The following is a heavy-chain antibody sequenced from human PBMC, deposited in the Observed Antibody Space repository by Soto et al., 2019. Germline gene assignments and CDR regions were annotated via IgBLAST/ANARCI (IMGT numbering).Heavy chain of an antibody. CDR1: GFSFGDYA. CDR2: IRSKAYGVTT. D-gene: IGHD3-22*01. CDR3: TREAMIIVAIANAFDY. Sequence: GGSLRLSCTTSGFSFGDYAMSWFRQAPGEGLEWVGFIRSKAYGVTTDYAASVKGRFSISRDDSKSIAYLQMNSLKTEDTAVYYCTREAMIIVAIANAFDYWGHGTLVTVS. J-gene: IGHJ4*01. V-gene: IGHV3-49*03.